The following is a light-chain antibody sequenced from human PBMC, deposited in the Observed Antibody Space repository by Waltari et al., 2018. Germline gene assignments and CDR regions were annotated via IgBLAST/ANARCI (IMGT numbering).Light chain of an antibody. CDR2: EVS. CDR1: TSQSVSSNY. V-gene: IGLV2-18*02. CDR3: SSYTRSSTYV. J-gene: IGLJ1*01. Sequence: TQSPGTLSLSPGERATLSCRTSQSVSSNYLAWYQQPPGTAPKLMIYEVSNRPSGGPAGFSGSKSGNTASLTSSGLQADDEADYYCSSYTRSSTYVFGTGTKVTVL.